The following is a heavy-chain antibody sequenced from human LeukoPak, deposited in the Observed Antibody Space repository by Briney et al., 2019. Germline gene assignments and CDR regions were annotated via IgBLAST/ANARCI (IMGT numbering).Heavy chain of an antibody. CDR3: TKDPNGDYVGAFDP. V-gene: IGHV3-23*01. J-gene: IGHJ5*02. CDR2: ISGGHYPT. CDR1: GFSFSSFA. Sequence: GGSLRLSCAASGFSFSSFAMTWVRQAPGKGLEWVASISGGHYPTYNTDSVKGRFTVSRDNSKNTLYLQMNSLRADDTAVYYCTKDPNGDYVGAFDPWGQGTLLTVSS. D-gene: IGHD4-17*01.